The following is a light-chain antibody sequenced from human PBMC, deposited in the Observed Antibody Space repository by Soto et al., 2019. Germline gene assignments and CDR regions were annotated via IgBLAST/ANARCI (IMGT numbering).Light chain of an antibody. CDR2: GAS. J-gene: IGKJ1*01. V-gene: IGKV3-15*01. Sequence: EIVLTQSPGTLSLSPGERASLSCRASQSVSSEKLAWYQHKPGQAHRLLIYGASTRSTGIPARFSGSGSGTEFTLTIRRLQSEDLAVYYCQQDKNLLMWTFGQGSMGDIK. CDR1: QSVSSEK. CDR3: QQDKNLLMWT.